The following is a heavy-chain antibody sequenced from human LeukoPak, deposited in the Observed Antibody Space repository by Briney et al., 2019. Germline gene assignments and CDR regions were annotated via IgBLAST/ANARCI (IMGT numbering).Heavy chain of an antibody. CDR2: ISSDGRST. D-gene: IGHD1-26*01. CDR3: ARVISVYSGSYPYYYYYMDV. Sequence: GGSLRLSCAASGFTFSSYWMDWVRQAPGEGLVWVSHISSDGRSTSYADSVKGRFTISRDNAKNTLYLQMNSLRAEDTAVYYCARVISVYSGSYPYYYYYMDVWGKGTTVTVSS. J-gene: IGHJ6*03. V-gene: IGHV3-74*01. CDR1: GFTFSSYW.